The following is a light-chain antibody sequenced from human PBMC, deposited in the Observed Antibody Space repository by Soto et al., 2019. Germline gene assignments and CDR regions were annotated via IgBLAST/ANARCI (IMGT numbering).Light chain of an antibody. Sequence: QSALAQPASVSGSPRQSITISCTGTGSDVGGYNYVSWYQQHPGKAPKLMIYGVTNRPSGVSNRFSGSKSGNTASLTISGLQAEDEADYYCSSYTSSSTLVFGTGTKVTVL. CDR2: GVT. V-gene: IGLV2-14*01. J-gene: IGLJ1*01. CDR1: GSDVGGYNY. CDR3: SSYTSSSTLV.